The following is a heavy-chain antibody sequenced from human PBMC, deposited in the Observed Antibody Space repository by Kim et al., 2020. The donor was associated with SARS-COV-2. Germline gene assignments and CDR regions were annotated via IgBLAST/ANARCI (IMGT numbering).Heavy chain of an antibody. Sequence: KGRFTISRDNAKNSLYLQMNSLRDEDTAVYYCARDGGYCSSTSCYIFLDYWGQGTLVTVSS. CDR3: ARDGGYCSSTSCYIFLDY. J-gene: IGHJ4*02. D-gene: IGHD2-2*02. V-gene: IGHV3-48*02.